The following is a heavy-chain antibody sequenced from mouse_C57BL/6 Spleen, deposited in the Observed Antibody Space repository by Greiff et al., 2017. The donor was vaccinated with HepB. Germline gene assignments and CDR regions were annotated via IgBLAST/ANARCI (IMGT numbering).Heavy chain of an antibody. CDR1: GFSLSTSGMG. J-gene: IGHJ2*01. CDR3: ARRQLRLLFDY. Sequence: QVTLKESGPGILQSSQTLSLTCSFSGFSLSTSGMGVSWIRQPSGKGLEWLAHIYWDDDKRYNPSLKSRLTISKYTSRNQVCLKITSVDTADTATYYCARRQLRLLFDYWGQGTTLTVSS. D-gene: IGHD3-2*02. V-gene: IGHV8-12*01. CDR2: IYWDDDK.